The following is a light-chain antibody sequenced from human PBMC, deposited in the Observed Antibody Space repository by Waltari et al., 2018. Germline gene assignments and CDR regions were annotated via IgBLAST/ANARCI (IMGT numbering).Light chain of an antibody. J-gene: IGLJ3*02. CDR2: RND. V-gene: IGLV1-44*01. Sequence: QSVLTQPPSASGTPGQRVTISCSGSSSNLGNNVVNWYQQVPGTAPKLLIYRNDLRPSGGPDRFSASKAGTSASLASSGLQSEDEAEYYCASWDDSLNGHWGFGGGTKVTVL. CDR3: ASWDDSLNGHWG. CDR1: SSNLGNNV.